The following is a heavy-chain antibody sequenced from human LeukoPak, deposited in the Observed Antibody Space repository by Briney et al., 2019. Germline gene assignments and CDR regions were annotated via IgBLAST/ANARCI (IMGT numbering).Heavy chain of an antibody. CDR2: ISYDGSNK. J-gene: IGHJ4*02. D-gene: IGHD6-13*01. CDR1: GFSFSNYW. Sequence: GGSLRLPCAASGFSFSNYWMSWVRQAPGKGLEWVAVISYDGSNKYYADSVKGRFTISRDNSKNTLYLQMNSLRAEDTAVYYCARDRVPYSSSPVGYWGQGTLVTVSS. CDR3: ARDRVPYSSSPVGY. V-gene: IGHV3-30-3*01.